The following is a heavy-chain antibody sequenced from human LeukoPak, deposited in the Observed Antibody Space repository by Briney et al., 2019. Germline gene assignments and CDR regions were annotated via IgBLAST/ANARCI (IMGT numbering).Heavy chain of an antibody. Sequence: PGGSLRLSCAASGFTVSSNYMNWVRQAPGKGLEWVSIIYSGGSTYYADSVKGRFTISRDNSKNTLYLQMNSLRAEDMAVYYCARDLGSGWNFDYWGQGTLVTVSS. CDR1: GFTVSSNY. D-gene: IGHD6-19*01. CDR3: ARDLGSGWNFDY. J-gene: IGHJ4*02. CDR2: IYSGGST. V-gene: IGHV3-53*01.